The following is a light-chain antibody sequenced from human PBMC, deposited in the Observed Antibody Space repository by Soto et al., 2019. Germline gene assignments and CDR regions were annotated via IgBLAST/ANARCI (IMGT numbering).Light chain of an antibody. V-gene: IGLV2-14*03. CDR3: SSYTTNSAYV. CDR1: SNDVGGYNY. Sequence: QSVLTQPASVSGSPGQSITISCTGTSNDVGGYNYVSWYQQHPGKAPKLMIYEVINRPSGISSRFSGSKSGNTASLTISGLQAEDEADYYCSSYTTNSAYVFGTGTKVTVL. CDR2: EVI. J-gene: IGLJ1*01.